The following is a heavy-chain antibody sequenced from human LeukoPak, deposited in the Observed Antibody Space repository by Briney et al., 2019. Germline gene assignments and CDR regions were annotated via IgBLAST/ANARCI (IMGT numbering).Heavy chain of an antibody. CDR3: ARALAVAGTGGFDP. CDR2: INSDGSST. D-gene: IGHD6-19*01. CDR1: GFTFSSYW. Sequence: GGSLRLSCAASGFTFSSYWMHWVRQAPGKGLVWVSRINSDGSSTSYADSVKGRFTISRDNAKNTLYLQMNSLRAEDAAVYYCARALAVAGTGGFDPWGQGTLVTVSS. V-gene: IGHV3-74*01. J-gene: IGHJ5*02.